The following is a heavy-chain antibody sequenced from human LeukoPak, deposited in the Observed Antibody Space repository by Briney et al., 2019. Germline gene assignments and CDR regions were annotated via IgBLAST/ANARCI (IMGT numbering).Heavy chain of an antibody. J-gene: IGHJ4*02. Sequence: GASVNVSCKASGYTFTSYAMHWVRQAPGQRLEWMGWINAGNGNTKYSQESQGRVTITRDTSASTAYMELSSLRSEDTAVYYCARARPGLNDYWGQGTLVTVSS. CDR1: GYTFTSYA. CDR2: INAGNGNT. V-gene: IGHV1-3*03. D-gene: IGHD3-10*01. CDR3: ARARPGLNDY.